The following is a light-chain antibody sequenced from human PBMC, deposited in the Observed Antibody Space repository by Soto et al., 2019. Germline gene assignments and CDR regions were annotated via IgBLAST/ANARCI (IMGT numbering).Light chain of an antibody. Sequence: EIVMTQSPATLSVSPGDRVALSCWASQSVGSYLAWYQQKPCQPPRLLIYETSTRATGIPARFSGSGSGTEFALTISGLQSEDFAIYYCQQSNKWPLTFGQGTKLEIK. CDR1: QSVGSY. J-gene: IGKJ2*01. V-gene: IGKV3-15*01. CDR2: ETS. CDR3: QQSNKWPLT.